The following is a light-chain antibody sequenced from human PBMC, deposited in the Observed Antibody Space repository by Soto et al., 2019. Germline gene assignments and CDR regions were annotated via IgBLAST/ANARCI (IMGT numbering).Light chain of an antibody. V-gene: IGLV2-11*01. CDR3: CSYAGSYTTYV. CDR1: RSDVGGYNY. J-gene: IGLJ1*01. CDR2: DVT. Sequence: QSALTQPRSVSGSPGQSVTISCTGTRSDVGGYNYVSWYRQYPGKAPKVMIYDVTKRPSGVPDRFSGSKSGNTASLTISGLQVEDEADYYCCSYAGSYTTYVFGTGTKLTVL.